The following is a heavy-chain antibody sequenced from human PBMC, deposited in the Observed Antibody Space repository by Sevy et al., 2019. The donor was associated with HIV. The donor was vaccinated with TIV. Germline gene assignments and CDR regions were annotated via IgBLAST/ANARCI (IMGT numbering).Heavy chain of an antibody. CDR1: GFTFSSYG. CDR2: IRYDGSNK. D-gene: IGHD3-16*01. J-gene: IGHJ4*02. V-gene: IGHV3-30*02. CDR3: AKGPSPMITFGGVADY. Sequence: GGSLRLSCAASGFTFSSYGMHWVRQAPGKGLEWVAFIRYDGSNKYYADSVKGRFTISRDNSKNTLYLKMNSLRAEDTAVYYCAKGPSPMITFGGVADYSGQGTLVTVSS.